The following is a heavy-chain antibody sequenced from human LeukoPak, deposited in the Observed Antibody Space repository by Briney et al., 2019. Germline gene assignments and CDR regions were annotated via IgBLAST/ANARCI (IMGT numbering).Heavy chain of an antibody. CDR3: AREFRTYYDFWSGYHIFDF. D-gene: IGHD3-3*01. J-gene: IGHJ4*02. Sequence: GASVKVSCKASGYRFTSYYIHWVRQAPAQGLEWMGWISAYNGNTNHAQKPQGRVTMTTDTSTSTAHMELRSLRSDDTAVYYCAREFRTYYDFWSGYHIFDFWGQGTLVTVSS. CDR2: ISAYNGNT. CDR1: GYRFTSYY. V-gene: IGHV1-18*04.